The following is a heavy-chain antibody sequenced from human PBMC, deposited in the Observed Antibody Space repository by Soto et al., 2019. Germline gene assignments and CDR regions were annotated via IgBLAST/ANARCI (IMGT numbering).Heavy chain of an antibody. J-gene: IGHJ4*02. CDR1: GGLFSSYA. CDR2: IIPVFDTV. V-gene: IGHV1-69*13. D-gene: IGHD3-22*01. CDR3: ARGGSGYVWFTEF. Sequence: SVKVSCKDTGGLFSSYAVSWVRQAPGQGLEWMGGIIPVFDTVYYAQKFQGRVTITADESTKTAYMELSSLRSEDTAMYYCARGGSGYVWFTEFWGKGTLVTVSS.